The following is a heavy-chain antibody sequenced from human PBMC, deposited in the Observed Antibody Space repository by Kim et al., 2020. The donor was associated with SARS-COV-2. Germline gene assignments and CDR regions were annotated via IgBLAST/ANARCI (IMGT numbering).Heavy chain of an antibody. CDR3: AKSSLSLISGTDF. CDR2: INWNGAII. V-gene: IGHV3-9*01. J-gene: IGHJ4*02. Sequence: GGSLRLSCVASGFTFDGFGMHWIRQAPGKGLEWVAGINWNGAIIAYADSVKGRFTISRDNANNSLYLQLNSLRPEDTALYYCAKSSLSLISGTDFWGRGT. D-gene: IGHD3-10*01. CDR1: GFTFDGFG.